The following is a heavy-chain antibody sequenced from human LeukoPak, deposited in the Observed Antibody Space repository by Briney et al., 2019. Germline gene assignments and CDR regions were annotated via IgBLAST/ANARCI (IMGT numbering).Heavy chain of an antibody. CDR3: ARGSYSSSTYFDY. CDR1: GFTFSSYS. J-gene: IGHJ4*02. Sequence: GGSLRLSCAASGFTFSSYSMNWVRQAPGKGLEWVSYISSTGSTIYYADSVRGRFTISRDNAKNSLYLQMNSLRAEDTAVYYCARGSYSSSTYFDYWGQGSMPTVST. V-gene: IGHV3-48*01. CDR2: ISSTGSTI. D-gene: IGHD6-6*01.